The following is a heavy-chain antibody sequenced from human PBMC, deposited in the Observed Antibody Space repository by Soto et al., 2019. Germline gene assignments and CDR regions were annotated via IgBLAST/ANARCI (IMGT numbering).Heavy chain of an antibody. Sequence: ASVKVSCKASGYTFTSYYMHWVRQAPGQGLEWMGIINPSGGSTSYAQKFQGRVTMTRDTSTSTVYMELSSLRSEDTAVYYCARAVPSYYDFWSGIDYWGQGTLVTVSS. CDR3: ARAVPSYYDFWSGIDY. D-gene: IGHD3-3*01. CDR2: INPSGGST. CDR1: GYTFTSYY. V-gene: IGHV1-46*03. J-gene: IGHJ4*02.